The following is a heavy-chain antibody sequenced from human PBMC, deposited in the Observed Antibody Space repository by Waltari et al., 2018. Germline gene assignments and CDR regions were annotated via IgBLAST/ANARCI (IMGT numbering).Heavy chain of an antibody. CDR3: AKVDYSGNYLES. Sequence: EENLVQSGPELKKPGESLNISCKASGYSFISYWITWVRHAPGKGLEWMAMVDAGDSNTRYSPSCRGQVNISADKSTRTASLQWDSLKASDTALYYWAKVDYSGNYLESWGQGTLVTVSS. CDR2: VDAGDSNT. D-gene: IGHD4-4*01. CDR1: GYSFISYW. J-gene: IGHJ4*02. V-gene: IGHV5-51*01.